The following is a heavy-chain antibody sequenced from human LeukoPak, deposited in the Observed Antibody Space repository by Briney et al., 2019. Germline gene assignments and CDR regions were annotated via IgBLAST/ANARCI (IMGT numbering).Heavy chain of an antibody. CDR1: GFTFSSYA. Sequence: PGGSLRLSCAASGFTFSSYAMSWVRQAPGKGLEWVSAISGSGGSTYYADSVKGRFTISRDNSKNTLYLQMNSLRAEDTAVYYCTRYGSGSFKIKALIDYWGQGTLVTVSS. CDR2: ISGSGGST. D-gene: IGHD3-10*01. CDR3: TRYGSGSFKIKALIDY. J-gene: IGHJ4*02. V-gene: IGHV3-23*01.